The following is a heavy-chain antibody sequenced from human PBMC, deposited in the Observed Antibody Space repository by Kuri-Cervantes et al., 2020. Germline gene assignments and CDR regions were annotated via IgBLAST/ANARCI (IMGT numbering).Heavy chain of an antibody. D-gene: IGHD4-23*01. CDR2: IKPDGSDK. CDR1: GFTFSSYA. CDR3: VSLGWKLLRDY. J-gene: IGHJ4*02. V-gene: IGHV3-7*01. Sequence: GGSLRLSCAASGFTFSSYAMHWVRQAPGKGLEWVANIKPDGSDKYYVDSVKGRFTISRDNAKNSLYLQMNSLRVEDTAMYFCVSLGWKLLRDYWGQGTLVTVSS.